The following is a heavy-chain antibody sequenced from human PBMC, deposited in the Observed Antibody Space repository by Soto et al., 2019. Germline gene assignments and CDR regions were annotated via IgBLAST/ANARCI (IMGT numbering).Heavy chain of an antibody. CDR1: GGSISSHY. CDR3: ARHRGYCSCGSCYYYYMDV. V-gene: IGHV4-59*08. Sequence: SETLSLTCTVSGGSISSHYWSWIRQPPGKGLEWIGYIYYSGSTNYNPSLKSRVTISVDTSKNQFSLKLSSVTAADTAVYYCARHRGYCSCGSCYYYYMDVWGKGTTVTVSS. CDR2: IYYSGST. D-gene: IGHD2-15*01. J-gene: IGHJ6*03.